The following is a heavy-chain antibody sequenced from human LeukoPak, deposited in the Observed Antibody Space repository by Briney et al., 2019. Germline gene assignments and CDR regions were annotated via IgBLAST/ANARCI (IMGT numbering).Heavy chain of an antibody. CDR1: GFTVSSNY. Sequence: GGSLRLSCAASGFTVSSNYMSWVRQAPGKGLEWVSVIYSGGSTYYADSVKGRFTISRDNSKNTLYLQMNGLRAEDTAVYYCARVLEGSSWPIDYWGQGTLVTVSS. CDR2: IYSGGST. CDR3: ARVLEGSSWPIDY. J-gene: IGHJ4*02. D-gene: IGHD6-13*01. V-gene: IGHV3-66*02.